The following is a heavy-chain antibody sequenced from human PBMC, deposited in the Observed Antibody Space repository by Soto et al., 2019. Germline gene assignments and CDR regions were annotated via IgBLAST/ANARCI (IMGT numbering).Heavy chain of an antibody. CDR2: ISGSGGST. CDR3: ARYPLRYYYYGMDV. D-gene: IGHD1-20*01. Sequence: HPGGSLRLSCAASGFTFSSYAMSWVRQAPGKGLEWVSAISGSGGSTYYADSVKGRFTISRDNSKNTLYLQMNSLRAEDTAVYYCARYPLRYYYYGMDVWGQGTTVTVSS. J-gene: IGHJ6*02. V-gene: IGHV3-23*01. CDR1: GFTFSSYA.